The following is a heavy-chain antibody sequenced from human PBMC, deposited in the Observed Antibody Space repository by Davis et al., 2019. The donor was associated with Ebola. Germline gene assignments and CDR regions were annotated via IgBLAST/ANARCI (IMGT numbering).Heavy chain of an antibody. CDR2: ISGSATST. Sequence: GGSLRLSCAASGFTFYRYEMNWVRQAPGKGLEWVSYISGSATSTFYADSVKGRFTISRDNAKNSLYLQMNSLRAEDTAVYYCARDIYCSGGSCYSVGVDYWGQGTLVTVSS. CDR1: GFTFYRYE. J-gene: IGHJ4*02. D-gene: IGHD2-15*01. CDR3: ARDIYCSGGSCYSVGVDY. V-gene: IGHV3-48*03.